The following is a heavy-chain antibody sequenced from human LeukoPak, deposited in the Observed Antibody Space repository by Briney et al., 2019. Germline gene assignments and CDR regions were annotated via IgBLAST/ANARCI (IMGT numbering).Heavy chain of an antibody. V-gene: IGHV3-33*01. CDR2: IWYDGSNK. D-gene: IGHD1-26*01. J-gene: IGHJ4*02. Sequence: PGGSLRLSCAASGFTFSSYGMHWVRQAPGKGLEWVAVIWYDGSNKYYADSVKGRFTISRDNSKNTLYLQMNSLRAEDTAVYYCARDFSQVGATHYWGQGTLVTVSS. CDR3: ARDFSQVGATHY. CDR1: GFTFSSYG.